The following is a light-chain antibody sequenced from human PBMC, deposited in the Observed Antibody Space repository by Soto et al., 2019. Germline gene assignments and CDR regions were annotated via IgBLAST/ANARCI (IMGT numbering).Light chain of an antibody. CDR1: QSVSSY. Sequence: EIVLTQSPATLSLSPGERATLSCRASQSVSSYLAWYQQKPGQAPRLLIYDASNRATGIPARFSGSGPGTDFSLTTGSLEPEDFAVYYCQQRSNWPFTFGQGTRLEIK. V-gene: IGKV3D-11*02. CDR3: QQRSNWPFT. CDR2: DAS. J-gene: IGKJ5*01.